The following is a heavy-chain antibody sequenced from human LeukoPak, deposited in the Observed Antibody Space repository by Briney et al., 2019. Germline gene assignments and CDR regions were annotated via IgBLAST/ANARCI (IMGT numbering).Heavy chain of an antibody. CDR1: GYIFSDYA. J-gene: IGHJ4*01. Sequence: GGSLRLSCAASGYIFSDYAMSWVRQAPGQGLEWVSAIDGRDGGTYYAESVKGRVTVSRDAPKNTLYLQMITLRVEGTAVSACAKWGDYDILTGYYASDYWGHGTLVTVSS. D-gene: IGHD3-9*01. V-gene: IGHV3-23*01. CDR2: IDGRDGGT. CDR3: AKWGDYDILTGYYASDY.